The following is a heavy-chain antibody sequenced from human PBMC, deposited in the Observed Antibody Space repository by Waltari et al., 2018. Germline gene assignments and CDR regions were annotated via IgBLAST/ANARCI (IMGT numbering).Heavy chain of an antibody. CDR2: IYHSGST. D-gene: IGHD2-15*01. J-gene: IGHJ3*02. V-gene: IGHV4-38-2*01. CDR3: ARAYCSGGSCQPDAFDI. CDR1: GYSISSGYY. Sequence: QVQLQESGPGLVKPSETLSLTCAVSGYSISSGYYWGWIRQPPGKGLEWIGSIYHSGSTSYNPSLKSRVTISVDTSKNQFSLKLSSVTAADTAVYYCARAYCSGGSCQPDAFDIWGQGTMVTVSS.